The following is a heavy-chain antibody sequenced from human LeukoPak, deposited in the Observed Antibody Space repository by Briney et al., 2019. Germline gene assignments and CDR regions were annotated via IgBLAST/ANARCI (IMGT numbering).Heavy chain of an antibody. V-gene: IGHV3-7*01. J-gene: IGHJ4*02. CDR3: ARVLVPAAIEYYFDY. Sequence: PGGSLRLSCAASGFTFSRYWVSWVRQAPGKGLEWVANIKQDGSEKYYVDSVKGRFTISRDNAKNSLYLQMNSLRAEDTAVYYCARVLVPAAIEYYFDYWGQGTLVTVSS. CDR2: IKQDGSEK. D-gene: IGHD2-2*01. CDR1: GFTFSRYW.